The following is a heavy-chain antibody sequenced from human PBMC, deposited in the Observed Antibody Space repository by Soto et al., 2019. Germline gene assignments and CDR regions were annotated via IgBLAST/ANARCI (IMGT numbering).Heavy chain of an antibody. J-gene: IGHJ4*02. V-gene: IGHV3-23*01. CDR3: AKDRYCSSTSCHQAFDY. Sequence: EVQLLESGGDLVQPGGSLRLSCAASGFPFTSYAMSWVRQAPGKGLEWVSVISGSGSSTKYADSVKGRFTISRDSSKTTLYLQMNSLRAEDTAAYYCAKDRYCSSTSCHQAFDYWGQGTLVTVSS. D-gene: IGHD2-2*01. CDR1: GFPFTSYA. CDR2: ISGSGSST.